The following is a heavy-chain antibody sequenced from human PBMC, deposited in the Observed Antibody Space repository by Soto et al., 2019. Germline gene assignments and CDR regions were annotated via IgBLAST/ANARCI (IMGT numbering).Heavy chain of an antibody. CDR2: ISGSGGST. D-gene: IGHD3-10*01. Sequence: GGSLRLSCAASGFTFSSYAMSWVRQAPGKGREWVSAISGSGGSTYYADSVKGRFTIARDNSKNTLNLQMNSLRAEDTAVYYCAKTYGSGSYYNEPFDYWGQGTLVTVSS. V-gene: IGHV3-23*01. CDR1: GFTFSSYA. J-gene: IGHJ4*02. CDR3: AKTYGSGSYYNEPFDY.